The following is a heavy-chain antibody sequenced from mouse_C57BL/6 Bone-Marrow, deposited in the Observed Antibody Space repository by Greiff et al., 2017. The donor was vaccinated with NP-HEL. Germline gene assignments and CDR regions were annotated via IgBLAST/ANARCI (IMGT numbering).Heavy chain of an antibody. CDR3: ARDYGYPYWYFDV. CDR2: INPNNGGT. Sequence: EVKLMESGPELVKPGASVKISCKASGYTFTDYYMNWVKQSHGKSLEWIGDINPNNGGTSYNQKFKGKATLTVDKSSSTAYMELRSLTSEDSAVYYCARDYGYPYWYFDVWGTGTTVTVSS. D-gene: IGHD2-2*01. CDR1: GYTFTDYY. V-gene: IGHV1-26*01. J-gene: IGHJ1*03.